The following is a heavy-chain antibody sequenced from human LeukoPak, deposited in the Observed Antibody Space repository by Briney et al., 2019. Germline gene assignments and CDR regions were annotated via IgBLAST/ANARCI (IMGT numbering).Heavy chain of an antibody. CDR3: AQWLPRLTYFDY. CDR1: GFTFSSSP. V-gene: IGHV3-23*01. CDR2: IGGNGGGT. J-gene: IGHJ4*02. Sequence: GGSLRLSCAASGFTFSSSPMSWVRQAPGTGLEWVSIIGGNGGGTYYADSVKGRFTISRDNSKNTLYLQMNSLRAEDTAVYYCAQWLPRLTYFDYWGQGTLVTVSS. D-gene: IGHD6-19*01.